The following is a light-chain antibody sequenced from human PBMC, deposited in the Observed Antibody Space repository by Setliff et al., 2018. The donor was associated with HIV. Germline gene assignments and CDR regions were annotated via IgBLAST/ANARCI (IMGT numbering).Light chain of an antibody. CDR2: EVS. V-gene: IGLV2-14*01. Sequence: QSVLPQPASVSGSPGQSITISCTGTSSDVGGYNYVSWYQHHPDKAPKLMIYEVSTRPSGVSNRFSGSKSGNTASLTISGLQAEDEADYYCSSYTSISALDVFGTGTKVTVL. CDR1: SSDVGGYNY. CDR3: SSYTSISALDV. J-gene: IGLJ1*01.